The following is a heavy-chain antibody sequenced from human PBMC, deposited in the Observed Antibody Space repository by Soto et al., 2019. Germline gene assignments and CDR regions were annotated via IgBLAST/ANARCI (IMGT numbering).Heavy chain of an antibody. CDR3: AKAGGYCGGDCYSAY. CDR1: GFTFSSYG. V-gene: IGHV3-30*18. Sequence: QVPLVESGGGVVQPGRSLRLSCAASGFTFSSYGMHWVRQAPGKGLEWVAVISYDGSNKYYADSVKGRFTISRDNSKNTLYLQMNSLRAEDTAVYYCAKAGGYCGGDCYSAYWGQGTLVTVSS. J-gene: IGHJ4*02. CDR2: ISYDGSNK. D-gene: IGHD2-21*02.